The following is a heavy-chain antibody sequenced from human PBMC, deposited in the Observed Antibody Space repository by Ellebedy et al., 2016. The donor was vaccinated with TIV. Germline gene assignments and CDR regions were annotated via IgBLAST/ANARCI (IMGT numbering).Heavy chain of an antibody. CDR2: IYTSGST. Sequence: SETLSLTCAVYGGSFSGYYWSWIRQPAGKGLEWIGRIYTSGSTNYNPSLKSRVTMSVDTSKNQFSLKLSSVTAADTAVYYCARLGYCSSTSCYRRRGWYYFDYWGQGTLVTVSS. J-gene: IGHJ4*02. CDR1: GGSFSGYY. CDR3: ARLGYCSSTSCYRRRGWYYFDY. V-gene: IGHV4-59*10. D-gene: IGHD2-2*01.